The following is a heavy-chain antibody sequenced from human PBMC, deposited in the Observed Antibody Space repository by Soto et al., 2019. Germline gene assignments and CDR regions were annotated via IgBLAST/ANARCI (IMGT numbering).Heavy chain of an antibody. D-gene: IGHD2-15*01. J-gene: IGHJ4*02. Sequence: QVQLQESGPGLVKPSGTLSLSCAVSGGSISSSNCWNWVRQPPGKGLEWIGEIYHSGSTNYNPSLKSRVTISVDKSKNQFSLKLSSVTAADTAVYYCARASCSGANYYSDYWGQGTLVTVSS. CDR2: IYHSGST. V-gene: IGHV4-4*02. CDR3: ARASCSGANYYSDY. CDR1: GGSISSSNC.